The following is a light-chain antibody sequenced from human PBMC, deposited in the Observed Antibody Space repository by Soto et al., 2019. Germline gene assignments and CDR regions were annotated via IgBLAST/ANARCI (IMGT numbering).Light chain of an antibody. V-gene: IGLV6-57*03. Sequence: NFMLTQPHSVSESPGKTVTISCNRSSGSIASNYVQWYQQRPGSAPTTVIYEDNQRPSGVPDRFSGSIDSSSNSASLTISGLKTEDEADYYCQSYDSSTLVFGGGTKLTVL. CDR2: EDN. J-gene: IGLJ2*01. CDR3: QSYDSSTLV. CDR1: SGSIASNY.